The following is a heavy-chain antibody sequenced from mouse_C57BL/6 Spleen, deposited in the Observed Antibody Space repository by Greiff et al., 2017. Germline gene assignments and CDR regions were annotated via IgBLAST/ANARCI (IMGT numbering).Heavy chain of an antibody. CDR2: IYPGSGST. V-gene: IGHV1-55*01. CDR3: ARPPSYYGSFAY. J-gene: IGHJ3*01. Sequence: QVQLQQSGAELVKPGASVKMSCKASGYTFTSYWITWVKQRPGQGLEWIGDIYPGSGSTNYNEKFKSKATLTVDTSSSTAYMQLSILASADSAVYYCARPPSYYGSFAYWGQGTLVTVSA. CDR1: GYTFTSYW. D-gene: IGHD2-2*01.